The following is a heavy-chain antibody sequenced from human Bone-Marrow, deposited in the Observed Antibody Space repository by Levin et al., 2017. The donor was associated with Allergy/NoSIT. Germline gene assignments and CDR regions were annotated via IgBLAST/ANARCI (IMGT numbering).Heavy chain of an antibody. CDR2: ISSSSSYI. D-gene: IGHD5-12*01. CDR3: ASSQRGYSGYDFDY. CDR1: GFTFSSYS. V-gene: IGHV3-21*01. J-gene: IGHJ4*02. Sequence: LSLTCAASGFTFSSYSMNWVRQAPGKGLEWVSSISSSSSYIYYADSVKGRFTISRDNAKNSLYLQMNSLRAEDTAVYYCASSQRGYSGYDFDYWGQGTLVTVSS.